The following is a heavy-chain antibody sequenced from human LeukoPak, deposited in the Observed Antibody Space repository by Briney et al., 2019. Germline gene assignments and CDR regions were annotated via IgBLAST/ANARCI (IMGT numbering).Heavy chain of an antibody. Sequence: GGSLRLSCAASGFTVSSNYMSWVRQAPGKGLEWVSVIYSGGSTYYADSVKGRFTISRDNSKNTLYLQMNSLRAEDTAVYYCARIGDYYYYYMDVWGKGTTVTVSS. CDR1: GFTVSSNY. CDR2: IYSGGST. J-gene: IGHJ6*03. CDR3: ARIGDYYYYYMDV. V-gene: IGHV3-66*02.